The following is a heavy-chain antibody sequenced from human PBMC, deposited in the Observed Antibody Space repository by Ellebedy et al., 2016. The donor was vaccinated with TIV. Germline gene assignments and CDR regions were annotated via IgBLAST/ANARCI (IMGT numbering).Heavy chain of an antibody. Sequence: SETLSLXXTVSGGSISSGGYYWSWIRQHPGKGLEWIGYIYYSGSTYYNPSLKSRVTISVDTSKNQFSLKLSSVTAADTAVYYCARLPAANAPLDYWGQGTLVTVSS. D-gene: IGHD2-2*01. CDR1: GGSISSGGYY. V-gene: IGHV4-31*03. J-gene: IGHJ4*02. CDR3: ARLPAANAPLDY. CDR2: IYYSGST.